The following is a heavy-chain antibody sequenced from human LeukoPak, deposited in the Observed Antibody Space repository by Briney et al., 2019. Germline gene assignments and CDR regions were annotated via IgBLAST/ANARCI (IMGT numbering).Heavy chain of an antibody. V-gene: IGHV1-8*03. CDR3: ARLYCSGGSCYSGEGNYYYYYYMDA. CDR1: GYTFTNYD. J-gene: IGHJ6*03. CDR2: MNPNSGNT. Sequence: ASVKVSCKASGYTFTNYDINWVRQATGQGLEWMGWMNPNSGNTGYAQKFQGRVTITRNTSISTAYVELSSLRSEDTAVYYCARLYCSGGSCYSGEGNYYYYYYMDAWGKGTTVTVSS. D-gene: IGHD2-15*01.